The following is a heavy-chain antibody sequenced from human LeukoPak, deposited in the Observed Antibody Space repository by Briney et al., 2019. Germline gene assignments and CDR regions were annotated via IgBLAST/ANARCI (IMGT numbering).Heavy chain of an antibody. CDR2: ISGGGAST. CDR3: ARELNTKPDY. Sequence: PGGSLRLSCAASGFTFASSAMSWVRQAPGKGLEWVSVISGGGASTYYADSVKGRFTISRDNSKNTLYLQMNSLRAEDTAVYYCARELNTKPDYWGQGTLVTVSS. CDR1: GFTFASSA. D-gene: IGHD1/OR15-1a*01. V-gene: IGHV3-23*01. J-gene: IGHJ4*02.